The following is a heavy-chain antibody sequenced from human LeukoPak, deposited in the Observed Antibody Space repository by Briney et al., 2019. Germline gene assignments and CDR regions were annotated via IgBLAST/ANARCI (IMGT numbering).Heavy chain of an antibody. CDR2: IWYDGSNK. CDR1: GFTFSSYG. CDR3: ARDRQPYYYGSGSYYPYYYGMDV. V-gene: IGHV3-33*01. Sequence: GGSLRLSCAASGFTFSSYGMHWVRQAPGKGLEWVAVIWYDGSNKYYADSVKGRFTISRDNSKSTLYLQMNSLRAEDTAVYYCARDRQPYYYGSGSYYPYYYGMDVWGQGTTVTVSS. J-gene: IGHJ6*02. D-gene: IGHD3-10*01.